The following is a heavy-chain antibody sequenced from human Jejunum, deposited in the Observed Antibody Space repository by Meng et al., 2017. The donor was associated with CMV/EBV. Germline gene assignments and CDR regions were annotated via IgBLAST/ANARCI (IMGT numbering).Heavy chain of an antibody. CDR3: TKKAQYGDYTQWFDP. J-gene: IGHJ5*02. CDR1: GFTFCGYA. Sequence: SGFTFCGYAMSWVRQPPGKGLEWVSTIRGSTDNTFYADSVKGRFTISKDNSKNILYLQMNSLRAEDTALYYCTKKAQYGDYTQWFDPWGQGTLVTVSS. V-gene: IGHV3-23*01. D-gene: IGHD4-17*01. CDR2: IRGSTDNT.